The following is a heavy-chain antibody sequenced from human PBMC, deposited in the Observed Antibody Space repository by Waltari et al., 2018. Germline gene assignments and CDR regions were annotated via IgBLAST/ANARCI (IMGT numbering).Heavy chain of an antibody. Sequence: VQSGAEVKKPGASVKVSCEASGYTFTSYGISWVRQAPGQGLEWMGWISAYNGNTNYAQKLQGRVTMTTDTSTSTAYMELRSLRSDDTAVYYCAREGVTIFGVVIHYYYYMDVWGKGTTVTVSS. CDR1: GYTFTSYG. CDR2: ISAYNGNT. CDR3: AREGVTIFGVVIHYYYYMDV. J-gene: IGHJ6*03. V-gene: IGHV1-18*01. D-gene: IGHD3-3*01.